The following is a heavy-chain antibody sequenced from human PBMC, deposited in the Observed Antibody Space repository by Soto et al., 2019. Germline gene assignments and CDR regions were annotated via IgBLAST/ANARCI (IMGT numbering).Heavy chain of an antibody. CDR3: ARLEKWYYNYYGLDV. V-gene: IGHV5-10-1*01. CDR2: IDPGDSST. Sequence: GESLKISCQGSGYSFTTYWISWVRQVPGKGLEWMGKIDPGDSSTNYSPSSRGHITISVDRSINTAHLQFSSLKAADTAVYYCARLEKWYYNYYGLDVWGQGTMVTVSS. J-gene: IGHJ6*02. D-gene: IGHD1-26*01. CDR1: GYSFTTYW.